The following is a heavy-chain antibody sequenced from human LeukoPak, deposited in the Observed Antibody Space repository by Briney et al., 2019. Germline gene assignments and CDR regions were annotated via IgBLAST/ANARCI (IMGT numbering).Heavy chain of an antibody. D-gene: IGHD1-26*01. V-gene: IGHV4-59*01. Sequence: SETLSLTCTVSNGSISSFYWTWIRQPPGKGLEWIGYIYYSGSTNYNPSLKSRVTISVDTSKNQFSLKLSSVTAADTAVYYCARGSYYFDYWGQGTLVTVSS. CDR2: IYYSGST. CDR1: NGSISSFY. J-gene: IGHJ4*02. CDR3: ARGSYYFDY.